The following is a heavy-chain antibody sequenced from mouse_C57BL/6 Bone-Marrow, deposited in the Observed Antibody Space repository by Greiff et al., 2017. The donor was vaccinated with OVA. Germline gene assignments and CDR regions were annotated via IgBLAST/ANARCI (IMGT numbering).Heavy chain of an antibody. D-gene: IGHD1-1*01. CDR3: AKHDDGSRGDWYFDV. CDR1: EYEFPSHD. CDR2: INSDGGST. V-gene: IGHV5-2*01. Sequence: EVQLVESGGGLVQPGESLKLSCESNEYEFPSHDMSWVRKTPEKRLELVAAINSDGGSTYYPDTMETRFIISRDNTKKTLSLQLSSLRSGDTAVDYCAKHDDGSRGDWYFDVWGTGTTVTVSS. J-gene: IGHJ1*03.